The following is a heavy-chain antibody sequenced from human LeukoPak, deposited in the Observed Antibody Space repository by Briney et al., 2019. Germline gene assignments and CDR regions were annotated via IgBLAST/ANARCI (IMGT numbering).Heavy chain of an antibody. Sequence: GGSLRLSCAASGFTFSSYGMHWVRQAPGKGLEWVAFIRYDGSNKYYADSVKGRFTISRDNSKNTLYLQMNSLRAGDTAVYYCAKVRGAFLYSSRRGVFDYWGQGTLVTVSS. CDR2: IRYDGSNK. D-gene: IGHD6-19*01. CDR3: AKVRGAFLYSSRRGVFDY. J-gene: IGHJ4*02. CDR1: GFTFSSYG. V-gene: IGHV3-30*02.